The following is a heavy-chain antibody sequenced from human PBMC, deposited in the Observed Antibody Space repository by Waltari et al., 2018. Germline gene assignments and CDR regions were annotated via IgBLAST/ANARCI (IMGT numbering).Heavy chain of an antibody. Sequence: EVQLLESGGGLVQPGGSLRLSCAASGFTFSSYAMHWVRQAPGKGLEWVSAISGSSGSTYYADSVKGRFALSRDHSKNTLYLQMNSLRAEDTAIYYCAKGSDDYVHNWFDPWGQGTLVTVSS. D-gene: IGHD3-16*01. CDR1: GFTFSSYA. CDR3: AKGSDDYVHNWFDP. CDR2: ISGSSGST. J-gene: IGHJ5*02. V-gene: IGHV3-23*01.